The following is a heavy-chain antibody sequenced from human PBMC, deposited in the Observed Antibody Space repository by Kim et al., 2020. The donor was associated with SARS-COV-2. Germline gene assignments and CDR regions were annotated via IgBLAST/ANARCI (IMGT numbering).Heavy chain of an antibody. Sequence: GGSLRLSCAASGFTFDDYAMHWVRQAPGKGLEWVSGISWNSGSIDYADSVKGRFTISRDNAKNSLYLQMNSLRTEDTALYYCAKVSSTALVLAGAFDIWGQGTMVTVSS. D-gene: IGHD5-18*01. CDR1: GFTFDDYA. V-gene: IGHV3-9*01. CDR3: AKVSSTALVLAGAFDI. CDR2: ISWNSGSI. J-gene: IGHJ3*02.